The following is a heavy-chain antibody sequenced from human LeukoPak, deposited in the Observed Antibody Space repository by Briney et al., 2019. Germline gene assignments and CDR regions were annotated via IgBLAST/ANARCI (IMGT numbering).Heavy chain of an antibody. V-gene: IGHV1-24*01. CDR3: ATVQRVQLWSGPYYFDY. Sequence: ASVKVSCKVSGYTLTELSMHWVRQAPGKGLEWMGGFDPEDGETIYAQKFQGRVTMTEDTSTDTAYMELSSLRSEDTAVYYCATVQRVQLWSGPYYFDYWGQGTLVTVSS. CDR2: FDPEDGET. CDR1: GYTLTELS. J-gene: IGHJ4*02. D-gene: IGHD5-18*01.